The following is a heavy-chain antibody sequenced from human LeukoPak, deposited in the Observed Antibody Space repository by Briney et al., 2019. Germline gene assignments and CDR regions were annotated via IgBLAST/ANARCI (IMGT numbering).Heavy chain of an antibody. D-gene: IGHD3-10*01. Sequence: AGRSLRLSCPASGFTFSSYGMHWVRQAPGKGLEWVAVIPYDGSNKYYADSVKGRFTISRDNSKNTLYLQMNSLRAEDTAVYYCAKRYYYGSGSILWGQGTLVTVSS. CDR3: AKRYYYGSGSIL. J-gene: IGHJ4*02. CDR2: IPYDGSNK. V-gene: IGHV3-30*18. CDR1: GFTFSSYG.